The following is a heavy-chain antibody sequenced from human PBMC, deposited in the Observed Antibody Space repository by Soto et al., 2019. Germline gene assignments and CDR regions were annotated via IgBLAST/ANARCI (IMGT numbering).Heavy chain of an antibody. D-gene: IGHD3-10*01. V-gene: IGHV4-30-2*01. Sequence: QLPLQQSGSGLVKPSQTLSLTCAVSGGSIRSGGYSWSWIRQPPGKGLEWIGYIYHSGSTYYNPSLKSRVTISVDMSKNQFSLKLSSVNAAATAVYYCARGGGAGDNFDYWGQGTLVTVSS. CDR3: ARGGGAGDNFDY. CDR1: GGSIRSGGYS. J-gene: IGHJ4*02. CDR2: IYHSGST.